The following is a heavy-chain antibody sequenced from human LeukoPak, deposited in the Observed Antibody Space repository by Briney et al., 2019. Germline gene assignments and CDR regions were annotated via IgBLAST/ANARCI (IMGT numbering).Heavy chain of an antibody. CDR2: IYHSGST. V-gene: IGHV4-38-2*02. Sequence: PSETLSLTCTVSGYSISSGYYWGWIRQPPGKGLEWIGSIYHSGSTYYNPSLKSRVTISVDTSKNQFSLKLSSVTAADTAVYYCARARRFLEWFLNSGFDYWGQGTLVTVSS. CDR3: ARARRFLEWFLNSGFDY. J-gene: IGHJ4*02. D-gene: IGHD3-3*01. CDR1: GYSISSGYY.